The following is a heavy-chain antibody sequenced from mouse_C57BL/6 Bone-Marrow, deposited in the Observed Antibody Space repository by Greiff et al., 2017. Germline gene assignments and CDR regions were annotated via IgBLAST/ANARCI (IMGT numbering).Heavy chain of an antibody. CDR1: GYTFTSYW. CDR3: ARNYYGSSYPFAY. V-gene: IGHV1-52*01. Sequence: QVQLQQPGAELVRPGSSVKLSCKASGYTFTSYWMHWVKQRPIQGLEWIGNIDPSDSETHYNQKFKDKATLTVDKSSSTAYMQLSSLTSEDSAVYYCARNYYGSSYPFAYWGQGTLVTVSA. D-gene: IGHD1-1*01. CDR2: IDPSDSET. J-gene: IGHJ3*01.